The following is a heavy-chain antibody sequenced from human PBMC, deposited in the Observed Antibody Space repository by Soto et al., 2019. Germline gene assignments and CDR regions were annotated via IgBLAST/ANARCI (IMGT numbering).Heavy chain of an antibody. CDR3: AKDPAPYYYDSSGMFDY. Sequence: GGSLRLSCAASGFTFSSYGMHWVRQAPGKGLEWVAVISYDGSNKYYADSVKGRFTISRDNSKNTLYLQMNSLRAEDTAVYYCAKDPAPYYYDSSGMFDYWGQGTLVIVYS. D-gene: IGHD3-22*01. V-gene: IGHV3-30*18. J-gene: IGHJ4*02. CDR1: GFTFSSYG. CDR2: ISYDGSNK.